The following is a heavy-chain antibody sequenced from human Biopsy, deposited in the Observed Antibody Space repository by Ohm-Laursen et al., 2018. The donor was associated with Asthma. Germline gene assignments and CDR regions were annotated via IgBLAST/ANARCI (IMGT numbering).Heavy chain of an antibody. Sequence: PSETLSLTCRVYPGSFSGFFWTWIRQSPGKGLEWIGETNERGVTNNNPSLKSRVIISIDTYWNRVSLKLTSVTAADTAVYYCARGPELDVWGQGTTVTVSS. J-gene: IGHJ6*02. V-gene: IGHV4-34*01. CDR3: ARGPELDV. CDR1: PGSFSGFF. CDR2: TNERGVT.